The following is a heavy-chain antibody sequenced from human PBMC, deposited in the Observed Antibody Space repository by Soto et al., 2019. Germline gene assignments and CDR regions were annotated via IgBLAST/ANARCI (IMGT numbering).Heavy chain of an antibody. CDR3: AKREGFCSGGPCYFDH. Sequence: PGGSLRLSCAASGFTFSAYWMHWVRLAPGRGLVWVSRINSDGRTTNYADSVKGRFTISRDNAKNTLYLDMSNLRAEDAAVYYCAKREGFCSGGPCYFDHWSQGTLVTVSS. V-gene: IGHV3-74*01. CDR1: GFTFSAYW. D-gene: IGHD2-15*01. J-gene: IGHJ4*02. CDR2: INSDGRTT.